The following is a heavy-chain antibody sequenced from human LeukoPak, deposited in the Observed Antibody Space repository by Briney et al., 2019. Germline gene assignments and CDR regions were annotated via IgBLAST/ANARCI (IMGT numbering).Heavy chain of an antibody. Sequence: GGALRLSCAASGFTFSSYGMHWGRQAPGQGREGGGFLRYDGSNKYYADSVRGRFTISRDNSKNTLYLQMNSLRAEDTAVYYCAKLDFYCSSTSCQFDYWGQGTLVTVSS. V-gene: IGHV3-30*02. D-gene: IGHD2-2*01. CDR3: AKLDFYCSSTSCQFDY. J-gene: IGHJ4*02. CDR1: GFTFSSYG. CDR2: LRYDGSNK.